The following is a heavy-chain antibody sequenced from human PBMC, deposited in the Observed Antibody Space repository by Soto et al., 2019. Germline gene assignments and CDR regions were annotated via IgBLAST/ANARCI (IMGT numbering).Heavy chain of an antibody. CDR3: AREGVNSRGCAFDI. J-gene: IGHJ3*02. V-gene: IGHV3-21*01. Sequence: AGSLTLSCAASGFTFTIYTINSLRHSPGEGLEWVSSISRNSSYIYYADTVKGRFTISRDYAKTSLYMEMNSLRAEEKAVYYCAREGVNSRGCAFDIWGQGTMVTVSS. CDR1: GFTFTIYT. CDR2: ISRNSSYI. D-gene: IGHD6-19*01.